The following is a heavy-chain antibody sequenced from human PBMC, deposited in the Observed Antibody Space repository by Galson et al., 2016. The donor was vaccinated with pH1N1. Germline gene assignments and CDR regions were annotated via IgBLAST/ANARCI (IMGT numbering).Heavy chain of an antibody. CDR1: AYIFTFYY. CDR3: ASPMGHDYRALLTDY. Sequence: SVKVSCKASAYIFTFYYMHWVRQAPGQGLEWMGIIDPGSGGTNYKLKLQDRVTMTRDTSTSTVYMELSSLKSEDTAIYYCASPMGHDYRALLTDYWGQGTLVTVSS. CDR2: IDPGSGGT. D-gene: IGHD4-11*01. J-gene: IGHJ4*02. V-gene: IGHV1-46*01.